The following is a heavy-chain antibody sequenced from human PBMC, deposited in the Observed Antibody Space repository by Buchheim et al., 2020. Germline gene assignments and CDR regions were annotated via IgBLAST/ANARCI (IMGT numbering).Heavy chain of an antibody. D-gene: IGHD6-13*01. CDR2: IFHSGNT. V-gene: IGHV4-4*02. J-gene: IGHJ6*02. CDR1: GGSVSSSDW. CDR3: ARATCIAVPGTCYYGMDV. Sequence: QVQLQESGPGLVKPSGTLSLTCTVSGGSVSSSDWWNWVRQPPGKGLEWIGDIFHSGNTNYNPSLKSRVTISVDKSKNQFSLKLNSVTAADTAMYFCARATCIAVPGTCYYGMDVWGQGTT.